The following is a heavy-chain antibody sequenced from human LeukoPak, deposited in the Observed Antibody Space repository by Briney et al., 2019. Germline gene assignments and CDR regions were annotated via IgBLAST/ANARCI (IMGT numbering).Heavy chain of an antibody. CDR3: AKSRSHSSAWYGSDFDY. CDR2: LSGSGGST. CDR1: GFTFSSYA. V-gene: IGHV3-23*01. Sequence: PGGSLRLSCAASGFTFSSYAMSWVRQAPGKGLEWVSGLSGSGGSTDYADSVKGRFTISRDNSNNTLYLQMNSLRGEDTALYYCAKSRSHSSAWYGSDFDYWGQGTLVTVSS. D-gene: IGHD6-19*01. J-gene: IGHJ4*02.